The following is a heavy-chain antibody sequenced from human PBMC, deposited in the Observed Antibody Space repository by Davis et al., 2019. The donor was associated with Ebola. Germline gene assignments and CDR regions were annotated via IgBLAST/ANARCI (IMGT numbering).Heavy chain of an antibody. J-gene: IGHJ2*01. CDR2: ISYDGSNK. CDR1: GFTFSSYG. Sequence: GESLKISCAASGFTFSSYGMHWVRQAPGKGLEWVAVISYDGSNKYYADSVKGRFTISRDNSKNTLYLQMNSLRAEDTAVYYCTRDPQRSFDVWGRGTLVTVSS. V-gene: IGHV3-30*03. CDR3: TRDPQRSFDV. D-gene: IGHD3-9*01.